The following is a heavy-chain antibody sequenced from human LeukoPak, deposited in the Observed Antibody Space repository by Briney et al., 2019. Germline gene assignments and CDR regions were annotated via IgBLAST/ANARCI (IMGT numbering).Heavy chain of an antibody. J-gene: IGHJ5*02. Sequence: ASVKVSCKASGYTFTGYYMHWVRQAPGQGLEWMGWINPNSGGTNYAQKFQGRVTMTRDTSTSTVYMELSSLRSEDTAVYYCARAPPPPNDSSGYFWFDPWGQGTLVTVSS. V-gene: IGHV1-2*02. D-gene: IGHD3-22*01. CDR2: INPNSGGT. CDR1: GYTFTGYY. CDR3: ARAPPPPNDSSGYFWFDP.